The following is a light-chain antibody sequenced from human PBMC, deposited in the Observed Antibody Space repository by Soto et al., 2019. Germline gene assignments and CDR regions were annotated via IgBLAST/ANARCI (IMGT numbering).Light chain of an antibody. Sequence: ETVMTQSLVALSVSPGERATLSCRARQNVRKNLAWYQQKPGQAPRLLIYGASTRATGIPARFSGDGSGTEFTLTIDSLQSEDFVVYYCLQYDGWPLTFGQGTRLEI. V-gene: IGKV3-15*01. CDR2: GAS. CDR3: LQYDGWPLT. J-gene: IGKJ5*01. CDR1: QNVRKN.